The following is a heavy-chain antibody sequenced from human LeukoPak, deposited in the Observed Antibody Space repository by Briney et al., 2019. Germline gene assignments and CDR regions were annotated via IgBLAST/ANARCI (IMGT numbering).Heavy chain of an antibody. CDR2: ISGSGGST. CDR3: AKDQAYSSGYFDL. J-gene: IGHJ2*01. Sequence: GGSLRLSCAVSGITLSSYAVSWVRQAPGKGLEWVSAISGSGGSTYYADSVKGRFTISRDNSKNTLYLQMNSLRAEDTAVYYCAKDQAYSSGYFDLWGRGTLVTVSS. CDR1: GITLSSYA. V-gene: IGHV3-23*01. D-gene: IGHD6-25*01.